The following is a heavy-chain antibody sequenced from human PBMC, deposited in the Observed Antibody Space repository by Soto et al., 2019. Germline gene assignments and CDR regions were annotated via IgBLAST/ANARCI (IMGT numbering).Heavy chain of an antibody. Sequence: QITLKESGPTLVKPTQTLTLTCTFSGFSLSTSGVGVGWIRQPPGKAPEWLALIYWNDEKRYSPSLQSRLTLTKDTSKSQVVFTMTNMDPLDTATYYCARKSGSSSPEDYWGQGTLVTVSS. J-gene: IGHJ4*02. V-gene: IGHV2-5*01. D-gene: IGHD6-6*01. CDR3: ARKSGSSSPEDY. CDR2: IYWNDEK. CDR1: GFSLSTSGVG.